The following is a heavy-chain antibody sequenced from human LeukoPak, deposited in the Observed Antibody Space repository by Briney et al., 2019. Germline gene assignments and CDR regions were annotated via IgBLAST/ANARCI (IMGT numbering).Heavy chain of an antibody. CDR1: GFTFSSYW. D-gene: IGHD5-18*01. V-gene: IGHV3-7*01. J-gene: IGHJ4*02. CDR2: IKQDGSEK. CDR3: SDTDY. Sequence: PGGSLRLSCAVSGFTFSSYWMSWVRQAPGKGLEWVANIKQDGSEKYYVDSVKGRFTISRDNAKNSLYLQMNSLRAEDTAVYYCSDTDYWGQGTLVTVSS.